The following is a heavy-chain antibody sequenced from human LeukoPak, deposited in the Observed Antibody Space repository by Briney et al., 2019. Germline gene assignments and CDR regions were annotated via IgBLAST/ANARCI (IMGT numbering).Heavy chain of an antibody. V-gene: IGHV3-43*01. Sequence: GGSLRLSCVASGFTFSGYTMHWVRQAPGKGLEWVSLISWDGGSTYYADSVKGRFTISRDNSKNSLYLQMNSLRTEDTAFYYCAKDIRVAAAGLDYWGQGTLVTVSS. J-gene: IGHJ4*02. CDR3: AKDIRVAAAGLDY. D-gene: IGHD6-13*01. CDR1: GFTFSGYT. CDR2: ISWDGGST.